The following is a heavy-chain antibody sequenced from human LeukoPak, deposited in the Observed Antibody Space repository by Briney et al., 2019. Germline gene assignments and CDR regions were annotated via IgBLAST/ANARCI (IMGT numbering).Heavy chain of an antibody. V-gene: IGHV3-30-3*01. CDR2: ISYDGSNK. CDR3: ARGLYYYDSSGYYYYYGMDV. D-gene: IGHD3-22*01. CDR1: GFTFSSYA. Sequence: GGPLRLSCAASGFTFSSYAMHWVRQAPGKGLEWVAVISYDGSNKYYADSVKGRFTISRDNSKNTLYLQMNSLRAEDTAVYYCARGLYYYDSSGYYYYYGMDVWGQGTTVTVSS. J-gene: IGHJ6*02.